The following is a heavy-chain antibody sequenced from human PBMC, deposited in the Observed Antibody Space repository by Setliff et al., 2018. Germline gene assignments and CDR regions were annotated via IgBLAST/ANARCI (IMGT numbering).Heavy chain of an antibody. Sequence: GGSLRLSCAASGFSFRTFSMHWVRQAPGKGLEWVSSISPDSIHIYYADSVKGRFTISRDNASDSLYLHMNSLGAEDTAVYYCARSPANGGHDAFDIWGQGTMVTVSS. J-gene: IGHJ3*02. CDR2: ISPDSIHI. CDR3: ARSPANGGHDAFDI. V-gene: IGHV3-21*01. D-gene: IGHD6-25*01. CDR1: GFSFRTFS.